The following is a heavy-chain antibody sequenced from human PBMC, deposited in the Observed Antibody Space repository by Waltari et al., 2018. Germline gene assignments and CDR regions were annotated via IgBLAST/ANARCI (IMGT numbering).Heavy chain of an antibody. Sequence: VQLVESGGGLVQPGGSLRLSCAASGFTFSHSRIHWVSQAPGKGLEWVVDISSSSSTIYYADSVKGRFTVSRDNAKNSLYLQMNSLRAEDTAVYYCARAELWFGELWPWGQGTLVTVSS. J-gene: IGHJ5*02. V-gene: IGHV3-48*01. CDR3: ARAELWFGELWP. CDR2: ISSSSSTI. CDR1: GFTFSHSR. D-gene: IGHD3-10*01.